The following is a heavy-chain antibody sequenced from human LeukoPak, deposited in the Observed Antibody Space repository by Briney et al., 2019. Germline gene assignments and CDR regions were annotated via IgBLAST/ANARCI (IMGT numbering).Heavy chain of an antibody. CDR2: ISYDGSNK. V-gene: IGHV3-30-3*01. CDR1: GFTFSSYA. Sequence: GGSLRLSCAASGFTFSSYAMHWVRQAPGRGLEWVAVISYDGSNKYYADSVKGRFTISRDNSKNTLYLQMNSLRAEDTAVYYRARKVDYGDRTADFDYWGQGTLVTVSS. D-gene: IGHD4-17*01. CDR3: ARKVDYGDRTADFDY. J-gene: IGHJ4*02.